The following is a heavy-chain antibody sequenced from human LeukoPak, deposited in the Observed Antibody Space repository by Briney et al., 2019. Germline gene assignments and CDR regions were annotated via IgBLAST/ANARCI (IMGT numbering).Heavy chain of an antibody. CDR2: IYYSGST. J-gene: IGHJ5*02. CDR1: GGSISSGGYY. Sequence: SETLSLTCTVSGGSISSGGYYWSWIRQHPGMGLEWIGYIYYSGSTYYNPSLKSRVTISVDRSKNQFSLKLSSVTAADTAVYYCARGLDPNWFDPWGQGTLVTVSS. CDR3: ARGLDPNWFDP. V-gene: IGHV4-31*03.